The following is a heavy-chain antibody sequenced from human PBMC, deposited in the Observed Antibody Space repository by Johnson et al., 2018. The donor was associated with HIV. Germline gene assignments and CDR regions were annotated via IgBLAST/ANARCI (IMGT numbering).Heavy chain of an antibody. CDR1: GFTVSSNY. Sequence: VQLVESGGGVVQPGRSLRLSCAASGFTVSSNYMSWVRLAPGKGLEWVSVIYRGGKTYYADSVKGRFTISRDNSGNTLYLQMDSLRAEDTAIYYCAKDIMWDCGGDCWGAFDIWGQGTMVTVSS. CDR3: AKDIMWDCGGDCWGAFDI. CDR2: IYRGGKT. D-gene: IGHD2-21*02. J-gene: IGHJ3*02. V-gene: IGHV3-66*01.